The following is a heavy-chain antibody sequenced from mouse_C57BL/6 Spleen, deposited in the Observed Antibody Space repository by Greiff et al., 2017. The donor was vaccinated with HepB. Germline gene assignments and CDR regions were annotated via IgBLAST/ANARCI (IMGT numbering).Heavy chain of an antibody. CDR3: ARSGSYAMDY. CDR1: GYTFTSYG. Sequence: QVQLKQSGAELARPGASVKLSCKASGYTFTSYGISWVKQRTGQGLEWIGEIYPRSGNTYYNEKFKGKATRTADKSSSTAYMELRSLTSEDSAVYFCARSGSYAMDYWGQGTSVTVSS. D-gene: IGHD3-1*01. CDR2: IYPRSGNT. J-gene: IGHJ4*01. V-gene: IGHV1-81*01.